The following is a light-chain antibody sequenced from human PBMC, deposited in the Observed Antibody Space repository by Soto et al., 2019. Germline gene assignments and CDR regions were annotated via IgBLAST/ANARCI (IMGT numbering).Light chain of an antibody. CDR2: GAS. Sequence: EIAMTQSPATPYVSPGERATLSCRASQSVSSNLAWYQQQPGQAPRLLIYGASPSATGIPARCSGSGSGTEFTLTISSLQSEDLAVYYCQQYDDWRGTFGQGKKVEIK. CDR1: QSVSSN. V-gene: IGKV3-15*01. J-gene: IGKJ1*01. CDR3: QQYDDWRGT.